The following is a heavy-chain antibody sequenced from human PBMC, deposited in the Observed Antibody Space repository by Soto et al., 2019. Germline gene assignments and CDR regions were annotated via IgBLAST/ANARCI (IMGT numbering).Heavy chain of an antibody. D-gene: IGHD7-27*01. CDR1: GFTFNSYW. J-gene: IGHJ4*02. V-gene: IGHV3-7*01. CDR2: IKQDGSEK. Sequence: HPGGSLRLSCAASGFTFNSYWMTWVRQAPGRGLEWVANIKQDGSEKYYVDSVKGRFTISRDNAKSSLYLHMDSLRAEDSAVYYCARDPGPNTYDYWGQG. CDR3: ARDPGPNTYDY.